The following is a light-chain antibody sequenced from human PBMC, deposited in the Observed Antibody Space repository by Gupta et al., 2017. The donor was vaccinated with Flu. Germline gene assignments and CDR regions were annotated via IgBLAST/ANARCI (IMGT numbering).Light chain of an antibody. CDR1: QNIYNY. Sequence: GDRVTITCRASQNIYNYLNWYQQKAGNAPKLLIYAASNLQSGVPSRFSGSDSGTDFTLTITSLHPEDFAVYYCQQTYNPPWTFGQGTKVEIK. CDR3: QQTYNPPWT. CDR2: AAS. J-gene: IGKJ1*01. V-gene: IGKV1-39*01.